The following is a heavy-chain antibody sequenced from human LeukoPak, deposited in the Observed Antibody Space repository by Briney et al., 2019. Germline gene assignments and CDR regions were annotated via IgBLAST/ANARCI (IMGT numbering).Heavy chain of an antibody. Sequence: PGGSLRLSCAASGFAFSNYWMSWVRRAPGKGLEWAANIKGDGSEKYFVDSVKGRFTISRDNARNSLYLQMNSLRAEDTAVYYCVREARSRSGMDVWGQGTTVTVSS. CDR1: GFAFSNYW. V-gene: IGHV3-7*01. CDR3: VREARSRSGMDV. CDR2: IKGDGSEK. J-gene: IGHJ6*02.